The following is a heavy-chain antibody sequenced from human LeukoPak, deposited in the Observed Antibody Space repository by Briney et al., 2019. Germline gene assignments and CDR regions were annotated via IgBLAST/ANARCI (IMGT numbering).Heavy chain of an antibody. Sequence: PGGSLRLSCAASGFTFSSYGMHWVRQAPGKGLEWVAVISYDGSNKYYADSVKGRFTISRDNSKNTLYLQMNSLRAEDTAVYYCAKLAAAFDYWGQGTLVTVSS. CDR1: GFTFSSYG. CDR2: ISYDGSNK. D-gene: IGHD6-13*01. CDR3: AKLAAAFDY. V-gene: IGHV3-30*18. J-gene: IGHJ4*02.